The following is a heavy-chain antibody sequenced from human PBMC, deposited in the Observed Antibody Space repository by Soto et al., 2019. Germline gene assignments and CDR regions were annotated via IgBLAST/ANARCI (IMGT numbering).Heavy chain of an antibody. Sequence: QVQLVESGGGVVQPGRSLRLSCAVSGFSISSYGFHWVRQAPGKGLEWVALIWHDGNNKNYADSVEGRFTISRDSSSNTLFLQMNNLRAEDTAVYHCVSGYPYSLDHWGQGGLVTVS. V-gene: IGHV3-33*03. D-gene: IGHD3-16*01. J-gene: IGHJ4*02. CDR1: GFSISSYG. CDR2: IWHDGNNK. CDR3: VSGYPYSLDH.